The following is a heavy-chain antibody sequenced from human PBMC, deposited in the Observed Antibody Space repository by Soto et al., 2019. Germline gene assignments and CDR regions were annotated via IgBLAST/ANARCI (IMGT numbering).Heavy chain of an antibody. J-gene: IGHJ4*02. Sequence: GGSLRLSCAASGFTFNSYAMSWVRQAPGKGLEWVSSICRSDDGPYYADSLKCRFTISRVNSQNTLFLLMNSLRAVDTALYYCAKKYFFDSWGQGAPVTVS. CDR2: ICRSDDGP. CDR1: GFTFNSYA. CDR3: AKKYFFDS. V-gene: IGHV3-23*01.